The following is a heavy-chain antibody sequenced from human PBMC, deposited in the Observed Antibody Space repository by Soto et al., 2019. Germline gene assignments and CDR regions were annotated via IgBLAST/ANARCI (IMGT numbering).Heavy chain of an antibody. CDR1: GGTFNRDG. V-gene: IGHV1-69*06. J-gene: IGHJ4*02. D-gene: IGHD1-1*01. CDR2: IIPILGTV. Sequence: QVQLVQSGAEVRKPGSSVRLSCKVSGGTFNRDGITWVRQAPGQGLEWMGEIIPILGTVKFAQKFQGRVTLTADKSSDTAYMELSSLRSEDTALYYCARFRHSRETGMPYFDSWGQGSLVTVSS. CDR3: ARFRHSRETGMPYFDS.